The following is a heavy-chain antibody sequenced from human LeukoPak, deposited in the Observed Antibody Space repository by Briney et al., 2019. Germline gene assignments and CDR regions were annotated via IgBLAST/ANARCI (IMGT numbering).Heavy chain of an antibody. CDR1: GGTFSSYI. J-gene: IGHJ4*02. CDR2: IIPIFGTA. V-gene: IGHV1-69*06. CDR3: ARGQGYSSGWWVY. Sequence: ASVKVSCKASGGTFSSYIITWVRQAPGQGLEWMGGIIPIFGTANYAQKFQGRVTITADKSTSTAYMELSSLRSEDTAVYYCARGQGYSSGWWVYWGQGTLVTVSS. D-gene: IGHD6-19*01.